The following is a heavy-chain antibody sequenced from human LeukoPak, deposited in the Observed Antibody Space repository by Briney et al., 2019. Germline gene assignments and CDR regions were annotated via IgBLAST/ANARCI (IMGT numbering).Heavy chain of an antibody. D-gene: IGHD1-14*01. CDR1: GFTVSSNY. V-gene: IGHV3-66*01. Sequence: GGSLRLSCAASGFTVSSNYMSWVRQAPGKGLEWVSVIYSGGNTYYADSVKGRFTISRDNSKNTLYLQMNSLRAEGTAVYYCARDRHSRKPYYFDYWGQGTLVTVSS. J-gene: IGHJ4*02. CDR3: ARDRHSRKPYYFDY. CDR2: IYSGGNT.